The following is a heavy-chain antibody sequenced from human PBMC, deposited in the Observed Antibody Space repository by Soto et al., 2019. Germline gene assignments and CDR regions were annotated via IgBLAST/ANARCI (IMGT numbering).Heavy chain of an antibody. J-gene: IGHJ4*01. CDR1: GGSISNYY. V-gene: IGHV4-59*01. CDR2: IYYSGST. D-gene: IGHD4-17*01. Sequence: SETLSLTCTVSGGSISNYYWSWIRQPPGKGLEWIGYIYYSGSTNYNPSLKSRVTISVDTSKNQFSLKLSSVTAADTAVYYCARAYGDYVFDYWGHGTLLTVS. CDR3: ARAYGDYVFDY.